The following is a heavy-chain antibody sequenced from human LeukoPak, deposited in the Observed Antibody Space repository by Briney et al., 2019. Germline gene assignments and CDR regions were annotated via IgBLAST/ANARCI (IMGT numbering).Heavy chain of an antibody. Sequence: GGSLRLSCAASGFTFSSYAMHWVRQAPGKGLEWVAVISYDGSNRYYADSVKGRFTISRDNSKNTLYLQMNSLRAEDTAVYYCARGGIKVLYEANDYWGQGTLVTVSS. CDR3: ARGGIKVLYEANDY. J-gene: IGHJ4*02. D-gene: IGHD5/OR15-5a*01. CDR1: GFTFSSYA. V-gene: IGHV3-30*04. CDR2: ISYDGSNR.